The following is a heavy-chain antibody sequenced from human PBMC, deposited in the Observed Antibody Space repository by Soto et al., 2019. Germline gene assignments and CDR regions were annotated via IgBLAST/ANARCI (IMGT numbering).Heavy chain of an antibody. J-gene: IGHJ4*02. CDR2: MNPNSGNT. D-gene: IGHD5-12*01. CDR1: GYDFSSFD. V-gene: IGHV1-8*01. CDR3: ARGRIFGYSGDEPLGGLDY. Sequence: QVQLVQSRAEVKKPGASMKVSCKASGYDFSSFDINWVQQAPGQGLEWMGWMNPNSGNTGYAQRFQGRVTMTRDTSRNTVYMEVNSLRSEDTAVYFCARGRIFGYSGDEPLGGLDYWGRGTLVTVS.